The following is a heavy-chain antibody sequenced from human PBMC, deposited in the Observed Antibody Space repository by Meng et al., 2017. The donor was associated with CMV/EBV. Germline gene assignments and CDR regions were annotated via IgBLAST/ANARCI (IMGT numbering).Heavy chain of an antibody. CDR1: GFTFSSYA. J-gene: IGHJ4*02. CDR3: ARGGY. CDR2: IYSGGST. Sequence: GGSLRLSCAASGFTFSSYAMSWVRQAPGKGLEWVSVIYSGGSTYYADFVKGRFTISRDNSKNTLYLQMNSLRAEDTAVYYCARGGYWGQGTLVTVSS. V-gene: IGHV3-53*01.